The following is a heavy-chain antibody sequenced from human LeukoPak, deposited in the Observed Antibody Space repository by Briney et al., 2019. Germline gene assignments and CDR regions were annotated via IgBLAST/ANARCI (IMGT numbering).Heavy chain of an antibody. V-gene: IGHV4-39*01. J-gene: IGHJ4*02. Sequence: SETLSLTCTVSGGSFSSNGYYWVWVRQPPGEGLGWIGSIYYSGTTYSNPSLKSRVTISVDTSKNQFSLKLSSVTAADTAVYYCARLVDAPRYFDYWGQGTLVTVSS. CDR1: GGSFSSNGYY. D-gene: IGHD2-21*01. CDR3: ARLVDAPRYFDY. CDR2: IYYSGTT.